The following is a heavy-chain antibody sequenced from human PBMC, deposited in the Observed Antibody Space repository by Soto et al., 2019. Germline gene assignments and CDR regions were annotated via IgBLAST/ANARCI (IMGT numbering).Heavy chain of an antibody. Sequence: SETLSLTCTVAGGSISNYYWSWIRQPPGRGLEWIGHIFYSGSTNYNPALKSRVTISVDTSKNHFSLNLSSLTAADTAVYYCARGRGNFDFWGQGTLVTVSS. CDR2: IFYSGST. CDR1: GGSISNYY. J-gene: IGHJ4*02. V-gene: IGHV4-59*01. D-gene: IGHD3-10*01. CDR3: ARGRGNFDF.